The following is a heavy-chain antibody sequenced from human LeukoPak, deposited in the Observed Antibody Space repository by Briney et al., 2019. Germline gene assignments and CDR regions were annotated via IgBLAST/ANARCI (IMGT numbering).Heavy chain of an antibody. V-gene: IGHV1-58*01. CDR1: GFTFTSSA. CDR2: IVVGSGNT. CDR3: AAWGGGSLRDYYYYYMDV. Sequence: SVKVSCKASGFTFTSSAVQWVRQARGQRLEWIGWIVVGSGNTNYAQKFQERVTITRDMSASTAYMELSSLRSEDTAVYYCAAWGGGSLRDYYYYYMDVWGKGTTVTVSS. J-gene: IGHJ6*03. D-gene: IGHD2-15*01.